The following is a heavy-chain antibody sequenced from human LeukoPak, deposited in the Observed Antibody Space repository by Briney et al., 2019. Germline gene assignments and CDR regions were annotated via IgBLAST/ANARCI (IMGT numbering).Heavy chain of an antibody. CDR1: GFTFSSYA. Sequence: GGSLRLSCAGSGFTFSSYAMHWVRQAPGKGLEWVAVISYDGSNKYYADSVKGRLTISRDNSKNTLYLQMNSLRAEDTAVYYCARSPLAGGKYYFDYWGQGTLVTVSS. CDR2: ISYDGSNK. CDR3: ARSPLAGGKYYFDY. D-gene: IGHD1-1*01. V-gene: IGHV3-30*04. J-gene: IGHJ4*02.